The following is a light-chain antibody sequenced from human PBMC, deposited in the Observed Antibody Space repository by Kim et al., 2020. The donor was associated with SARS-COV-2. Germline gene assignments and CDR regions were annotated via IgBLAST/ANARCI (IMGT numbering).Light chain of an antibody. V-gene: IGKV3-11*01. Sequence: EIVLTQSPATLSLSPGERATLSCRASQSVSSSLAWYQQKPGQAPRLLTYDASSRATGIPARFSGSGSGTDFTLTISSLEPEDFAVYYCHQRRDWPLTFGAGTKVDIK. CDR1: QSVSSS. CDR3: HQRRDWPLT. CDR2: DAS. J-gene: IGKJ4*01.